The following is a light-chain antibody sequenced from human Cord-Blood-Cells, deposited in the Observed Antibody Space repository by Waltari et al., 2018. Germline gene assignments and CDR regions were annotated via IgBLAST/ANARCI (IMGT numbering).Light chain of an antibody. CDR2: GAS. Sequence: EIVMTQSPATLSVSPGERATLSCRASQSVSRNLAWYQQKPGQAPRLLIYGASTRATGIPARFSGSGSGTEFTLTISSLQSEDFAVYYGQQYNTWPLTFGGGTKVEIK. CDR3: QQYNTWPLT. CDR1: QSVSRN. J-gene: IGKJ4*01. V-gene: IGKV3-15*01.